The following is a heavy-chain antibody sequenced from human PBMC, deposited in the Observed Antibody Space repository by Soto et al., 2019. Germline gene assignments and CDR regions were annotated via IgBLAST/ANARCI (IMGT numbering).Heavy chain of an antibody. CDR2: IYYSGST. Sequence: SETLSLSWTVSAGSISRYYWRWIRQPPGKGLEWIGYIYYSGSTNYNPSLKSRVTISVDTSKNQFSLKLSSVTAADTAVYYCARVHMTTVTTDVFWFDPWGHGTLVTVS. CDR1: AGSISRYY. CDR3: ARVHMTTVTTDVFWFDP. D-gene: IGHD4-4*01. J-gene: IGHJ5*02. V-gene: IGHV4-59*01.